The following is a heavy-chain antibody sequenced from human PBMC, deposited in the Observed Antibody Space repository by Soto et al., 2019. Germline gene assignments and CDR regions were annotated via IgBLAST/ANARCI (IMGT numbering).Heavy chain of an antibody. CDR3: ARARAITGTTVDY. CDR2: IYYSGST. V-gene: IGHV4-59*01. CDR1: GGSISSYY. J-gene: IGHJ4*02. Sequence: SETLSLTCTVSGGSISSYYWSWIRQPPGKGLEWIGYIYYSGSTNYNPSLKSRVTISVDTSKNQFSLKLSSVTAADTAVYYCARARAITGTTVDYWGQGTLVTVSS. D-gene: IGHD1-20*01.